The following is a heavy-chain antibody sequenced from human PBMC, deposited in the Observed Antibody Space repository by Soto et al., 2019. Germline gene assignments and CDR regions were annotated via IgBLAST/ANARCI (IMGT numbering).Heavy chain of an antibody. J-gene: IGHJ6*02. Sequence: GGSLRLSCAASGFTFSSYGMHWVRQAPGKGLEWVAVISYDGSNKYYADSVKGRFTIPRDNSKNRLYLQMNSLRAEDTALYYCAKEGEYYYDSSGRGEVLRYYGMDVWGQGTTVTVSS. V-gene: IGHV3-30*18. CDR3: AKEGEYYYDSSGRGEVLRYYGMDV. D-gene: IGHD3-22*01. CDR1: GFTFSSYG. CDR2: ISYDGSNK.